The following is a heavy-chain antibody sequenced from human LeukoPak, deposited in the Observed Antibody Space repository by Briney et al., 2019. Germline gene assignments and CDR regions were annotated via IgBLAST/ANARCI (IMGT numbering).Heavy chain of an antibody. Sequence: PGGSLRLSCAVSEFTFTDYYMSWVRQAPGKGLEWISYISSSGDIIFNADSVKGRFTISRDNAKNSLYLQMNSLRAEDTAVYYCAKSDYERSLDYWGQGTLVTVSS. CDR3: AKSDYERSLDY. CDR2: ISSSGDII. V-gene: IGHV3-11*01. CDR1: EFTFTDYY. D-gene: IGHD4-17*01. J-gene: IGHJ4*02.